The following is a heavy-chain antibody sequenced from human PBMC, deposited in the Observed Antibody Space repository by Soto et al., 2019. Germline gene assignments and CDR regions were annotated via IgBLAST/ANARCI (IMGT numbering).Heavy chain of an antibody. D-gene: IGHD3-16*02. J-gene: IGHJ4*02. V-gene: IGHV3-73*01. Sequence: GGSLRLSCAASGFTFSGPAMHWVRQASGKGLEWVGRIRSKANSYATAYAASVKGRFTISRDDSKNTAYLQMNSLKTEDTAVYYCTSNMITFGGVIVTPENWGQGTLVTVSS. CDR3: TSNMITFGGVIVTPEN. CDR1: GFTFSGPA. CDR2: IRSKANSYAT.